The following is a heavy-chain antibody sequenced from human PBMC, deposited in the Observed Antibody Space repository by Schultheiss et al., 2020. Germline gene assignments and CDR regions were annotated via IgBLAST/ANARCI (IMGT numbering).Heavy chain of an antibody. J-gene: IGHJ4*02. CDR3: ARERGVWEAAGPPYSSGWYVTSFYCDY. V-gene: IGHV1/OR15-3*02. CDR2: INAGNGNT. CDR1: GYTFTGYY. D-gene: IGHD6-19*01. Sequence: ASVKVSCKASGYTFTGYYMHWVRQAPGQRLEWMGWINAGNGNTKYSQKFQGRVTMTRNTSISTAYMELSSLRSEDTAVYYCARERGVWEAAGPPYSSGWYVTSFYCDYWGQGTLVTVAS.